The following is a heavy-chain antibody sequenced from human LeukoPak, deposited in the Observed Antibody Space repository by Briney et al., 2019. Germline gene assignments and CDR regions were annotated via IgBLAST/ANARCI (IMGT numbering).Heavy chain of an antibody. V-gene: IGHV3-30*18. CDR2: ISFGGSSN. Sequence: GGSLRLSCAASGFTFSSYGMHWVRRAPGKGLEWVAVISFGGSSNYYADSVKGRFTISRDNSKNTLYLQMNSLRTEDTAVYYCAKDRTYYDLLTGSFDYWGQGTLVTVSS. D-gene: IGHD3-9*01. J-gene: IGHJ4*02. CDR3: AKDRTYYDLLTGSFDY. CDR1: GFTFSSYG.